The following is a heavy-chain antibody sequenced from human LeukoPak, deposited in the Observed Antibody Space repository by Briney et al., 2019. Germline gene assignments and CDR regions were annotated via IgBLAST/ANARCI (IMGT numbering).Heavy chain of an antibody. V-gene: IGHV1-3*01. Sequence: ASVKVSCKASGYTFTSYGISWVRQAPGQRLEWMGWINPGNGNTKYSQKFQGRVTITRNTSASTAFMELSSLRSEDTAVYYCARDRGWELRHFDYWGQGTLVTVSS. J-gene: IGHJ4*02. CDR3: ARDRGWELRHFDY. CDR2: INPGNGNT. CDR1: GYTFTSYG. D-gene: IGHD1-26*01.